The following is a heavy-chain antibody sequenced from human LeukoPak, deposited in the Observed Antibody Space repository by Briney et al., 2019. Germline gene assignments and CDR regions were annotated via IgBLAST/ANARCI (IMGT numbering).Heavy chain of an antibody. Sequence: GGSLRLSCAASGFTFSNAGMSWVRQAPGRGLEWVGRIKRKGDDGTIDYAAPVKGRLSISRDDSKKTLYLQMKSLKSEDTAVYYCTAGTGRSDFDYWGQGTLVTVSS. CDR2: IKRKGDDGTI. V-gene: IGHV3-15*01. J-gene: IGHJ4*02. CDR3: TAGTGRSDFDY. CDR1: GFTFSNAG. D-gene: IGHD3/OR15-3a*01.